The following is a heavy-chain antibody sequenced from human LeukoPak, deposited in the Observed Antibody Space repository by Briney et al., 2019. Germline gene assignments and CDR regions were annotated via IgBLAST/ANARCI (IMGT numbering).Heavy chain of an antibody. D-gene: IGHD3-22*01. Sequence: PSETLSLTCTVSGGSISSYYWSWIRQPPGEGLEWVGYNYYSGSTNYNPSLKSRVTISVDTSKNQFSLKLSSVTAADTAVYYCARGADSSGYYSIFYFDYWGQGTLVTVSS. V-gene: IGHV4-59*01. CDR1: GGSISSYY. CDR2: NYYSGST. CDR3: ARGADSSGYYSIFYFDY. J-gene: IGHJ4*02.